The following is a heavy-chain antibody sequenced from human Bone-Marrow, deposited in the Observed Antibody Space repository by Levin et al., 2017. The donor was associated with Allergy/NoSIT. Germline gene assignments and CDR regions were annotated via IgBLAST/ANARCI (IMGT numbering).Heavy chain of an antibody. CDR1: GLTFSSHN. J-gene: IGHJ4*02. D-gene: IGHD3-10*01. CDR3: ATTNAFYYGSGSVY. Sequence: GESPKISCAASGLTFSSHNMNWVRQAPGKGLEWVSYISSRSSDKNTIYYADSVKGRFTISRDDAKNSLFLQMNSLRDDDTAVYYCATTNAFYYGSGSVYWGQGTLVTVSS. CDR2: ISSRSSDKNTI. V-gene: IGHV3-48*02.